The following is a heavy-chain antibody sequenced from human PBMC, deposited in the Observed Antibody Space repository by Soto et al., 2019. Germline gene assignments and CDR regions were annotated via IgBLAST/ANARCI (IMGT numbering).Heavy chain of an antibody. CDR2: MNPNSGNT. CDR3: ARVVVVPAAPYYYYYMDV. V-gene: IGHV1-8*01. J-gene: IGHJ6*03. Sequence: ASVKVSCKASGYTFTSYDINWVRQATGQGLEWMGWMNPNSGNTGYAQKFQGRVTMTRNTSISTAYMELSSLRSEDTAVYYCARVVVVPAAPYYYYYMDVWGKGTTVTVS. CDR1: GYTFTSYD. D-gene: IGHD2-2*01.